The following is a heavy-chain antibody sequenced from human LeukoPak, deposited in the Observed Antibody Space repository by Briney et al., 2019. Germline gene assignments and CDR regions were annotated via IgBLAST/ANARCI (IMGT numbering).Heavy chain of an antibody. CDR2: IYYSGST. V-gene: IGHV4-59*01. D-gene: IGHD6-13*01. J-gene: IGHJ6*03. CDR3: ARAVRGSSWYWDYYYYMDV. CDR1: GGSISSYY. Sequence: SETLSLTCTVSGGSISSYYWSWLRQPPGKGLEWIGYIYYSGSTNYNPSLKSRVTISVDTSKNQFSLKLSSVTAADTAVYYCARAVRGSSWYWDYYYYMDVWGKGTTVTVSS.